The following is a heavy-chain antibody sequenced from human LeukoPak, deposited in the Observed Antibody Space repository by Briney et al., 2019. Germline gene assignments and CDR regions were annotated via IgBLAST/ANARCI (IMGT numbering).Heavy chain of an antibody. Sequence: GGSLRLSCAVSGFTFSSYWMSWVRQAPGKGLEWVAVSYSGGSRSYAESVKGRFTISRDNSQNTLYLQMNSLRAEDTAVYYCARVWELSFDYWGQGTLVTVSS. CDR1: GFTFSSYW. D-gene: IGHD1-26*01. CDR3: ARVWELSFDY. V-gene: IGHV3-53*01. J-gene: IGHJ4*02. CDR2: SYSGGSR.